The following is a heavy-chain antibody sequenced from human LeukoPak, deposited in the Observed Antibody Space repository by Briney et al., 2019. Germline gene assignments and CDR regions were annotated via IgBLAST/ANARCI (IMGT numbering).Heavy chain of an antibody. V-gene: IGHV1-18*01. D-gene: IGHD1-26*01. Sequence: AAVKVSRKASGYTFTSYGISGGRQAPGQGREWMGWISAYNGNTNSAQKLQGRVTMTTDTSTSTAYMELRSLRSDDTAVYYCARGFRIVGATDFDYWGQGTLVTVSS. CDR3: ARGFRIVGATDFDY. CDR1: GYTFTSYG. CDR2: ISAYNGNT. J-gene: IGHJ4*02.